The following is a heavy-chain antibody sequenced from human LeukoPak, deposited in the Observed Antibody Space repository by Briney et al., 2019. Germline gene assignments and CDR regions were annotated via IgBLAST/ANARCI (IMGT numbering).Heavy chain of an antibody. CDR1: GYTFTGYY. CDR3: ARDKGTLGTRYYFDY. V-gene: IGHV1-2*02. J-gene: IGHJ4*02. Sequence: ASVKVSCEAPGYTFTGYYMHWVRQAPGQGLEWMGWINPNSGGTNYAQKFQGRVTMTRDTSISTAYMELSRLRSDDTAVYYCARDKGTLGTRYYFDYWGQGTLVTVSS. CDR2: INPNSGGT. D-gene: IGHD2-2*01.